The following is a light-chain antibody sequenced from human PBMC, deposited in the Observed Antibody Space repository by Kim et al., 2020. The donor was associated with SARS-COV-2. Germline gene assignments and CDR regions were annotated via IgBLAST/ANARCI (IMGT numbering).Light chain of an antibody. V-gene: IGLV1-47*01. J-gene: IGLJ2*01. CDR1: FSNVGSNF. CDR3: GTWDDSLSVVV. CDR2: RTD. Sequence: ELTQPPSASGTPGQRVSISCSGSFSNVGSNFVSWYQQLPGTAPKLLIYRTDQRPSGVPDRFSGSKSGTSGSLAISGLRSEDEADYYCGTWDDSLSVVVFGGGTKLTVL.